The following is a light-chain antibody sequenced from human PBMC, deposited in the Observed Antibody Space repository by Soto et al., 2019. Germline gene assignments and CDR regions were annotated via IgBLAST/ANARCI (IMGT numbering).Light chain of an antibody. CDR2: HVG. CDR3: SSFTSSMTNV. V-gene: IGLV2-14*03. CDR1: SSDVGGYNS. J-gene: IGLJ1*01. Sequence: QSVLTQPASVSGSPGESITISCTGTSSDVGGYNSVSWYQHHPGKAPKLILYHVGDQPSGVSYRSSGSKSGNTISLTISGLQAPDEADYFCSSFTSSMTNVFGSGTKLTVL.